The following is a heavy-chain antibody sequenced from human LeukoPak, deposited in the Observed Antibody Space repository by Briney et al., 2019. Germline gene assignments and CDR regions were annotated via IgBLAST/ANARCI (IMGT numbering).Heavy chain of an antibody. CDR3: ANRAYYDSSGYYYPYYFDY. J-gene: IGHJ4*02. CDR1: GFTFSSYA. D-gene: IGHD3-22*01. Sequence: GGSLRLSCAASGFTFSSYAMSWVRQAPGKGLEWVSAISGSGGSTYYADSVKGRFTISRDNSKNTLYLQMNSLRAGDTAVYYCANRAYYDSSGYYYPYYFDYWGQGTLVTVSS. CDR2: ISGSGGST. V-gene: IGHV3-23*01.